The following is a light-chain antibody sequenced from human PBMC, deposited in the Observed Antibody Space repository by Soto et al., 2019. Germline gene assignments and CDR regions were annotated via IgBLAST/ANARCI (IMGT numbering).Light chain of an antibody. CDR2: GAS. Sequence: EIVMTQSPATLSVSPGERATLSCRASQSVSSNLAWYQQKPGQAPRLLIYGASTRATGIQARFSGSGSGTEFTLTIRSLQPEDFAVYYCQQYYNWPRTFGQGTKVDIK. J-gene: IGKJ1*01. CDR1: QSVSSN. V-gene: IGKV3-15*01. CDR3: QQYYNWPRT.